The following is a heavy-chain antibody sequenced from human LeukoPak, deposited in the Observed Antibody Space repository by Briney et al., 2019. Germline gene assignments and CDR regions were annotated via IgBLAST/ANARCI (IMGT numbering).Heavy chain of an antibody. CDR2: ISGSGGST. D-gene: IGHD5-24*01. CDR1: VFTFSSYG. CDR3: ARTIEMATISYFDY. V-gene: IGHV3-23*01. Sequence: GGTLRLSCAASVFTFSSYGMSWVRQAPGKGLEWVSAISGSGGSTYYADSVKGRFTISRDNSKNTLYLQMNSLRAGDTAVYYCARTIEMATISYFDYWGQGTLVTVSS. J-gene: IGHJ4*02.